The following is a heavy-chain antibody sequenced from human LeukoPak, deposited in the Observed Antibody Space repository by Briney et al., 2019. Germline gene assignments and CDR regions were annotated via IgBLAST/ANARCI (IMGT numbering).Heavy chain of an antibody. CDR1: GGSISSSYW. J-gene: IGHJ4*02. D-gene: IGHD3-22*01. CDR2: IYHSGST. CDR3: ARQSDSSGYYYYWDY. Sequence: SETLSLTCAVSGGSISSSYWWCGVRQPPGKGLEWLGEIYHSGSTNYNTSLKSRVSISVDKSKNQFSLKLSSVTAADTAVCYCARQSDSSGYYYYWDYWGQGTLVTVS. V-gene: IGHV4-4*02.